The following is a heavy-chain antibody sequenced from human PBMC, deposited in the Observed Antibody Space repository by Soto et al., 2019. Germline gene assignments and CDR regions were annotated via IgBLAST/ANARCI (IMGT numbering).Heavy chain of an antibody. CDR3: AHRVLRTVFGLVTTTAIYFDF. J-gene: IGHJ4*02. D-gene: IGHD3-3*01. V-gene: IGHV2-5*02. Sequence: QITLNESGPTPVKPRQPLTLTCTFSGFSLTTSGVGVGWIRQSPGKAPEWLALIYWDDDKRYSPSLKRRLTITKDTSNTPVVLTMADLDPADTATYYCAHRVLRTVFGLVTTTAIYFDFWGQGTPVAVSS. CDR2: IYWDDDK. CDR1: GFSLTTSGVG.